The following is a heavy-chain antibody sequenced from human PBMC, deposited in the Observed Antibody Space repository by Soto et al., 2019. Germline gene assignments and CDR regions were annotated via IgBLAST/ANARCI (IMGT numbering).Heavy chain of an antibody. J-gene: IGHJ4*02. D-gene: IGHD3-22*01. CDR1: GGSISSSNW. CDR2: IYHSGST. Sequence: QVQLQESGPGLVKPSGTLSLTCAVSGGSISSSNWWSWVRQPPGKGLVWIGEIYHSGSTNYNPSLNSRATISVDKSKNQFSLKLNSVTAAYTAVYYFASNKEFYDSSGYYYWGQGTLVTVSS. V-gene: IGHV4-4*02. CDR3: ASNKEFYDSSGYYY.